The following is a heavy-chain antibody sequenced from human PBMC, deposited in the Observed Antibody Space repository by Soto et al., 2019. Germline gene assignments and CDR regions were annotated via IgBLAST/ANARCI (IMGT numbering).Heavy chain of an antibody. CDR3: AKEMLASISRPFDF. Sequence: GGSLRLSCVTSGFTFNNFGMKWVRQAPGKGLEWVSSISASGFNKYYADSVKGRFTISRDDSKHTLYLQINSRRAEAPPTYYCAKEMLASISRPFDFWGQGTLVTVPS. J-gene: IGHJ4*02. CDR1: GFTFNNFG. V-gene: IGHV3-23*01. CDR2: ISASGFNK. D-gene: IGHD2-2*01.